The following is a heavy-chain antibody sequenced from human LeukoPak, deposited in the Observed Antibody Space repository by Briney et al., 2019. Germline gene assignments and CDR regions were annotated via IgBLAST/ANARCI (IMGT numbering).Heavy chain of an antibody. CDR1: GFTFSSYA. CDR2: ISYDGSNK. V-gene: IGHV3-30-3*01. Sequence: GGSLRLSCAASGFTFSSYAMHWVRQAPGKGLEWVAVISYDGSNKYYADSVKGRFTISRDNSKNTLYLQMNSLRAEDTAVYYCAKDSDSYGMDVWGQGITVTVSS. D-gene: IGHD3-22*01. J-gene: IGHJ6*02. CDR3: AKDSDSYGMDV.